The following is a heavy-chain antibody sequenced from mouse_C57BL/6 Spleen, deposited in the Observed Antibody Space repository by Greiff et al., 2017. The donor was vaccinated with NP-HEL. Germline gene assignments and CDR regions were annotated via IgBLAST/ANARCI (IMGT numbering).Heavy chain of an antibody. D-gene: IGHD2-5*01. V-gene: IGHV1-82*01. CDR3: ARENYSSYYAMDY. Sequence: QVQLQQSGPELVKPGASVKISCKASGYAFSSSWMNWVKQRPGKGLEWIGRIYPGDGDTNYNGKFKGKATLTADKSSSTAYMQLSSLTSEDSAVYFCARENYSSYYAMDYWGQGTSVTVSS. CDR1: GYAFSSSW. CDR2: IYPGDGDT. J-gene: IGHJ4*01.